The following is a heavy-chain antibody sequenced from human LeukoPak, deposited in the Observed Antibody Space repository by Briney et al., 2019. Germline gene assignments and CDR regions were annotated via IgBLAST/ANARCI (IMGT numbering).Heavy chain of an antibody. J-gene: IGHJ3*02. CDR2: ISSSSSYI. CDR1: GFTFSSYS. Sequence: GGSLRLSCVASGFTFSSYSMNWVRQAPGKGLEWVSSISSSSSYIFYADSVKGRFTISRDNAKNSLYLQMNSLRAEDTAVYYCARADRPGTFYAFDIWGQGAMVTVSS. CDR3: ARADRPGTFYAFDI. V-gene: IGHV3-21*01.